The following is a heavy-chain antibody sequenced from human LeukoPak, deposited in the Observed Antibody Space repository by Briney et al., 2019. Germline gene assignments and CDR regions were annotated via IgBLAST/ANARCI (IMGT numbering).Heavy chain of an antibody. CDR3: ARGEDGYNYYNY. CDR1: GGSFSGYY. V-gene: IGHV4-59*01. Sequence: KPSETLSLTCAVYGGSFSGYYWSWIRQPPGKGLEWIGYIYYSGSTDYNPSLKSRVTISVDTSKNQFSLKLRSVTAADTAVYYCARGEDGYNYYNYWGQGTLVTVSS. CDR2: IYYSGST. J-gene: IGHJ4*02. D-gene: IGHD5-24*01.